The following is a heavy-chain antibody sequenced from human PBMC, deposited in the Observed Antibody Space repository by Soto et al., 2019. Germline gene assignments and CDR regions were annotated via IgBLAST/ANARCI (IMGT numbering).Heavy chain of an antibody. V-gene: IGHV1-18*01. Sequence: QVQLVQSGAEVKQPGASVKVSCKASGYTFNNYGISWVRQAPGQGLVWMGWINTYNAKTNYAQNLQSRVTMTTDTSTSTAYMELRSLRSDDSAVYYGARHRVVIPPYYYGMDVWGQGTTVTVSS. CDR3: ARHRVVIPPYYYGMDV. J-gene: IGHJ6*02. D-gene: IGHD2-21*01. CDR2: INTYNAKT. CDR1: GYTFNNYG.